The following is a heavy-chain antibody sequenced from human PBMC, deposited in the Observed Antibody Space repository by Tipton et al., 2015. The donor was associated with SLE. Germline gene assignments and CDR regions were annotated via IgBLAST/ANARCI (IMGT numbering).Heavy chain of an antibody. CDR2: VYYSGST. D-gene: IGHD5-12*01. J-gene: IGHJ4*02. V-gene: IGHV4-59*01. Sequence: TLSLTCTISGDSISSYYWNWIRQPPGKGLEWLGYVYYSGSTNYNPSLKSRITISVDTSKNQFSLKLSSVTAADTAVYYCVRVEGAYDQYYFDSWGQGTLVTVSS. CDR3: VRVEGAYDQYYFDS. CDR1: GDSISSYY.